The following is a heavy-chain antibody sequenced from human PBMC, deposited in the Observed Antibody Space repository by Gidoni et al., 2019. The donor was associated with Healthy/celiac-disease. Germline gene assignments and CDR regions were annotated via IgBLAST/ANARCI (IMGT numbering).Heavy chain of an antibody. J-gene: IGHJ3*02. CDR2: IYYSGST. Sequence: QVQLQESGLGLVKPSQTLSPTCTVSVGSIRSGGYYWSWIRQHPGKGLEWSGYIYYSGSTYYNPALKSRVTISVDTSKNQCSLKLSSVTAADTAVYYCARDSKYGGNPNDAFDIWGQGTMVTVSS. CDR1: VGSIRSGGYY. D-gene: IGHD2-15*01. V-gene: IGHV4-31*03. CDR3: ARDSKYGGNPNDAFDI.